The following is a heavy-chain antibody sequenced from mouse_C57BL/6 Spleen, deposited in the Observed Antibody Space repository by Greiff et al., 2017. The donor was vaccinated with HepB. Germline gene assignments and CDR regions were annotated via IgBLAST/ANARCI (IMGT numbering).Heavy chain of an antibody. J-gene: IGHJ4*01. CDR2: IWSGGST. CDR1: GFSLTSYG. Sequence: VKLQESGPGLVQPSQSLSITCTVSGFSLTSYGVHWVRQSPGKGLEWLGVIWSGGSTDYNAAFIYRLSISKDNSKSQVFFKMKRLQADDTAIYYCTRPCGSSYWYAMDYWGQGTSVTVSS. V-gene: IGHV2-2*01. CDR3: TRPCGSSYWYAMDY. D-gene: IGHD1-1*01.